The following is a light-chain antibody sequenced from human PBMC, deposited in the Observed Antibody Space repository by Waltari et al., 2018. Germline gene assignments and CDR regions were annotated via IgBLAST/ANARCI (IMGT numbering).Light chain of an antibody. CDR1: QSLFYSSDNKNY. J-gene: IGKJ2*01. V-gene: IGKV4-1*01. CDR2: WAS. CDR3: QQYYSTPYT. Sequence: DIVMTQSPDSLSVSLGERATVHCKSSQSLFYSSDNKNYLAWYQHKPGQPPKLLIYWASSRQSGVPDRFTGSGSGTDFTLTISTLQAEDVAIYYCQQYYSTPYTFGLGTELEIK.